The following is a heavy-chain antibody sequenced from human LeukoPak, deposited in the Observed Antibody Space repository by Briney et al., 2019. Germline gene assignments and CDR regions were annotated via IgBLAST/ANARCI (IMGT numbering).Heavy chain of an antibody. CDR3: ARGGFYCGDDCYVDY. V-gene: IGHV4-34*01. J-gene: IGHJ4*02. Sequence: SETLSLTCAVYGGSLSYYYWSWIRQSPEKGLEWIGEINRSGSTNYNPSLKSRVSISVDTSKNQFSLKLSSVTAADTTVYYCARGGFYCGDDCYVDYWGQGTLVTVSS. CDR1: GGSLSYYY. D-gene: IGHD2-21*02. CDR2: INRSGST.